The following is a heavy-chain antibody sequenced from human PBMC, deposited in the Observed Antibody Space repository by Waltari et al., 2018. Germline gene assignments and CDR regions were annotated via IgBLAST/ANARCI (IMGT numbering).Heavy chain of an antibody. CDR2: ISASGSST. Sequence: EVQLLESGGGLAQPGGPLSLPCAAPGFTFGNYAMTWVRQAPGKGLEWVSSISASGSSTYYPDSVQGQFTVSRDKSTDTVYLQMNSLRAEDTAVYYCGKEDSGSYYEYFWGQGTLVTVSS. V-gene: IGHV3-23*01. CDR1: GFTFGNYA. D-gene: IGHD1-26*01. J-gene: IGHJ4*02. CDR3: GKEDSGSYYEYF.